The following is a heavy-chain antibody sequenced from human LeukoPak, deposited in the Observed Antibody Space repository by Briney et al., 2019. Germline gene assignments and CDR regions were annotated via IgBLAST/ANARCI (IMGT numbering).Heavy chain of an antibody. CDR3: AGVSVRVSVGHAMDV. CDR1: GFTFRNYA. CDR2: INGGGTDT. Sequence: PGGSLRLSCAASGFTFRNYAMAWVRQAPGKGLDWLSAINGGGTDTYNADSVKGRFTISRDNSKNTLYLQMNTLRAEDTAVYYCAGVSVRVSVGHAMDVWGQGTTVTVSS. D-gene: IGHD3-10*01. V-gene: IGHV3-23*01. J-gene: IGHJ6*02.